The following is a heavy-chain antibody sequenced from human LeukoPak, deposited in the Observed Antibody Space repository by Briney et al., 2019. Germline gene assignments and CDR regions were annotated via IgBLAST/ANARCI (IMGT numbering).Heavy chain of an antibody. Sequence: ASVKVSCKASGYTFTGYYMHWVRQAPGQGLEWMGWINPNSGGTNYAQKFQGRVTMTRDTSISTAYMELSRLRSDETAVYYCASLGGYCSSTSCLESDAFDIWGEGTMVTVSS. D-gene: IGHD2-2*01. V-gene: IGHV1-2*02. CDR2: INPNSGGT. CDR3: ASLGGYCSSTSCLESDAFDI. CDR1: GYTFTGYY. J-gene: IGHJ3*02.